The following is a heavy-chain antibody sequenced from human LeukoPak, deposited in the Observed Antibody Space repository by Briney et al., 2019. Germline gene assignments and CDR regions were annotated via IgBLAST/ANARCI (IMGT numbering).Heavy chain of an antibody. CDR1: GFTFSTCA. D-gene: IGHD1-14*01. J-gene: IGHJ6*02. CDR2: ISGTPSGT. Sequence: GSLRLSCAASGFTFSTCAMSWVRQAQGKGLERVSGISGTPSGTYYADAVKGRFTISRDNSKNTLFLQVNSLRAEDTAVYYCAKVRTYFYHGLDVWGQGTTVTVSS. V-gene: IGHV3-23*01. CDR3: AKVRTYFYHGLDV.